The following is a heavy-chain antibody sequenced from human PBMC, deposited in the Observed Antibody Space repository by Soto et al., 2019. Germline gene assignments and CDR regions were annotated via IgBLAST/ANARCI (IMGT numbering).Heavy chain of an antibody. CDR3: AGHSSGVPGYYYGMDV. D-gene: IGHD3-22*01. Sequence: GASAKVSSKASGGTFNSYAISWVQQAPGQGLEWMGGIIPIFDTADYAQKFQGRVTITADESTNTAYMELSSLRSEDTAVYYCAGHSSGVPGYYYGMDVWGQGTTVTVSS. CDR1: GGTFNSYA. V-gene: IGHV1-69*13. J-gene: IGHJ6*02. CDR2: IIPIFDTA.